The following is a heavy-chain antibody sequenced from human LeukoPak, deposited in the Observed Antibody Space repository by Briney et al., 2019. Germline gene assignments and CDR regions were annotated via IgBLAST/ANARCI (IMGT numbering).Heavy chain of an antibody. CDR3: TRDSGRFRLDY. Sequence: GGSLRLSCAASGFTFSTSWMNWVRQAPGKGLEWVASINVDGSEKYYVDSVKGRLTVSRDNAKNSLYLQMNSLRVEDTAVYYCTRDSGRFRLDYWGQGILVTVSS. V-gene: IGHV3-7*01. CDR1: GFTFSTSW. CDR2: INVDGSEK. D-gene: IGHD6-19*01. J-gene: IGHJ4*02.